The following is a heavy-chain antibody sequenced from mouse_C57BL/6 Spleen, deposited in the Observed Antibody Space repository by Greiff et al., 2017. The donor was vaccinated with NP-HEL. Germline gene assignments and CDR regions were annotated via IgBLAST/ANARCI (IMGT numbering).Heavy chain of an antibody. CDR2: IDPSDSYT. D-gene: IGHD2-1*01. CDR3: ARSTIYGRGVDY. J-gene: IGHJ2*01. Sequence: VQLQQPGVELVRPGTSVKLSCKASGYTFTSYWMHWVKQRPGQGLEWIGVIDPSDSYTNYNQKFKGKATLTVDTSSSTAYMQLSSLTSEDSAVYYCARSTIYGRGVDYWGQGTTLTVSS. V-gene: IGHV1-59*01. CDR1: GYTFTSYW.